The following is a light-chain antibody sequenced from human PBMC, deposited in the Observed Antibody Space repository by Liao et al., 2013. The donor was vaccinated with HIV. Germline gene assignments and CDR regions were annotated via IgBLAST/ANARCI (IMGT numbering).Light chain of an antibody. CDR2: QDT. CDR1: NLGDKY. Sequence: SYQLTQPPSVSVSPGQTASITCSGDNLGDKYACWYQQKPGQSPVLVIYQDTKRPSGIPERFSGTGSGNTATLTISGTQAMDEADYYCQAWDSGTVVFGGGTKLTVL. J-gene: IGLJ2*01. V-gene: IGLV3-1*01. CDR3: QAWDSGTVV.